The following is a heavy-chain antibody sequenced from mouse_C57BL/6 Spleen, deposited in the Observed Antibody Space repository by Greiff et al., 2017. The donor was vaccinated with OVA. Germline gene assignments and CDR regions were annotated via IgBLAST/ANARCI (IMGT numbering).Heavy chain of an antibody. V-gene: IGHV1-15*01. D-gene: IGHD1-1*01. CDR3: TRRYYGSSRGFAY. J-gene: IGHJ3*01. CDR1: GYTFTDYE. CDR2: IDPETGGT. Sequence: VQLQQSGAELVRPGASVTLSCKASGYTFTDYEMHWVKQTPVHGLEWIGAIDPETGGTAYNQKFKGKAILTADKSSSTAYMELRSLTSEDSAVYYCTRRYYGSSRGFAYWGQGTLVTVSA.